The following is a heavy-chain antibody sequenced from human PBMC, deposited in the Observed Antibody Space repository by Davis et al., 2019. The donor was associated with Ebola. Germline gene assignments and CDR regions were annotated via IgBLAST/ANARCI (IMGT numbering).Heavy chain of an antibody. J-gene: IGHJ6*02. CDR1: GYTFTSYG. V-gene: IGHV1-2*04. CDR2: INPNSGGT. D-gene: IGHD2-2*01. CDR3: ARALGYCSSTSCYPPHFGMDV. Sequence: ASVKVSCKASGYTFTSYGISWVRQAPGQGLEWMGWINPNSGGTNYAQKFQGWVTMTRDTSISTAYMELSRLRSDDTAVYYCARALGYCSSTSCYPPHFGMDVWGQGTTVTVSS.